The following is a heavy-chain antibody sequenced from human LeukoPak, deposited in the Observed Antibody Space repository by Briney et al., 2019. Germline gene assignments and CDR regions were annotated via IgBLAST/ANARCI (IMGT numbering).Heavy chain of an antibody. CDR1: GGTFSSYA. CDR2: IIPIFGIA. Sequence: ASVKVSCKASGGTFSSYAISWVRQAPGQGLEWMGRIIPIFGIANYAQKFQGRVTITADKSTSTAYMELSSPRSEDTAVYYCARSKDIVVVPAASNDAFDIWGQGTMVTVSS. CDR3: ARSKDIVVVPAASNDAFDI. V-gene: IGHV1-69*10. D-gene: IGHD2-2*01. J-gene: IGHJ3*02.